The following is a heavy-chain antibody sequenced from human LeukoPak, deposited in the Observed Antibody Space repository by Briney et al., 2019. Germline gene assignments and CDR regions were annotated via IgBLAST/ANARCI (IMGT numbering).Heavy chain of an antibody. Sequence: SETLSLTCTVSGGSISSSSYYWGWIRQPPGKGLEWIGSIYYSGSTYYNPSLKSRVTISVDTSKNQFSLKLSSVTAADTAVYYCARGPPFIVGATGGDYWGQGTLVTVSS. V-gene: IGHV4-39*07. CDR3: ARGPPFIVGATGGDY. CDR1: GGSISSSSYY. J-gene: IGHJ4*02. D-gene: IGHD1-26*01. CDR2: IYYSGST.